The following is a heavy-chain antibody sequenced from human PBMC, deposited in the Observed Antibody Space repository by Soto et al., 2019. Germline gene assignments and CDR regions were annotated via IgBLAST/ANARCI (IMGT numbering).Heavy chain of an antibody. CDR1: GGFINSYY. CDR3: ARDFVAGSTSFDT. J-gene: IGHJ5*02. D-gene: IGHD6-19*01. V-gene: IGHV4-59*01. Sequence: SETLSLTCTVSGGFINSYYWSWIRQSPGKGLEWIGYIYYRGTTRYNPSLKSRVTLSVDTSENQFSLKLRSVTAADTAVYYCARDFVAGSTSFDTWGQGMMVTGSS. CDR2: IYYRGTT.